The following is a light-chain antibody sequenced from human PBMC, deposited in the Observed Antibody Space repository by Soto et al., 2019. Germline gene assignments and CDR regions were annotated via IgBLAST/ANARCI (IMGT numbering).Light chain of an antibody. V-gene: IGKV1-5*03. CDR2: KAS. CDR3: QQYNSYSPT. Sequence: DIQMTQSPSTLSASVGDRVTITCRASQSISTWLAWYQQEPGKAPKLLIHKASSLHSGVPSRFSGSGSWTDFTLTISSLHHDDFATYYCQQYNSYSPTFGQGTRVEIK. CDR1: QSISTW. J-gene: IGKJ1*01.